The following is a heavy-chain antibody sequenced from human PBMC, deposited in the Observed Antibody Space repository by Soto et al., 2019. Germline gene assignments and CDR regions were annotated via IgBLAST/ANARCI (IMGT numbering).Heavy chain of an antibody. J-gene: IGHJ6*02. CDR2: IYYSGST. CDR3: ARVKGVGYYYYGMDV. D-gene: IGHD2-8*01. Sequence: SETLSLTCTVSGGSISSYYWSWIRQPPGKGLEWIGYIYYSGSTNYNPSLKSRVTISVDTSKNQFSLKLSSVTAADTAVYYCARVKGVGYYYYGMDVWGQGTTVTLSS. CDR1: GGSISSYY. V-gene: IGHV4-59*01.